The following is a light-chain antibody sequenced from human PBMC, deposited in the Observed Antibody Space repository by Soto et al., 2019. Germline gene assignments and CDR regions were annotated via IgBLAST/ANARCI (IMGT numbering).Light chain of an antibody. Sequence: EIVMTQSPATLSVSPGERATLSCRASQSVSSHLVWYQHKPGQAPRLLIYDASTRATGIPARFSGSGSGTEFTLTISSLQSEDFAVYYCQQYNDWSRTFGQGTKVEI. CDR2: DAS. V-gene: IGKV3-15*01. CDR3: QQYNDWSRT. CDR1: QSVSSH. J-gene: IGKJ1*01.